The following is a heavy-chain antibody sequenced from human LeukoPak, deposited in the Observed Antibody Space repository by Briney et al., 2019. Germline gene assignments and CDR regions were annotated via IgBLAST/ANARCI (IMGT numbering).Heavy chain of an antibody. Sequence: GGSLRLSCADSGFTSSNHWMSWVRQTPGKGLEWVANIKPDGGETRYVDFVRGRFAISRDNARNSLNLQMNGLRVEDTAMYYCARGMRGVPGVRDYWGQGTLVTVSS. CDR2: IKPDGGET. D-gene: IGHD6-19*01. CDR1: GFTSSNHW. J-gene: IGHJ4*02. CDR3: ARGMRGVPGVRDY. V-gene: IGHV3-7*04.